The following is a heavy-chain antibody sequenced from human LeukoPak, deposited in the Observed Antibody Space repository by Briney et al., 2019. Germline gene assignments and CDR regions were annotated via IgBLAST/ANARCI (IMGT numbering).Heavy chain of an antibody. CDR1: GGSISSYY. CDR2: IYYRGST. CDR3: ASSDILGPNS. V-gene: IGHV4-59*01. D-gene: IGHD1-26*01. J-gene: IGHJ1*01. Sequence: SGTLSLSCTVSGGSISSYYWSWIRQPPGKGLEWIGYIYYRGSTNYNPSLKSRVTISVDTSKNQFSLKLSSVTAADTAVYYCASSDILGPNSWGQNTVLRVSS.